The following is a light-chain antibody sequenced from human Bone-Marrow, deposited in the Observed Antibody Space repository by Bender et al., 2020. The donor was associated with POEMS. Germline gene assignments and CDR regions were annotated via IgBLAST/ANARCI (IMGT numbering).Light chain of an antibody. CDR2: EVS. CDR1: SSDVGRYNL. V-gene: IGLV2-23*02. Sequence: QSALTQPASVSGSPGQSITISCTGTSSDVGRYNLVSWYQQHPGKAPKLMIYEVSKRPSGVSDRFSGSSSGNTASLTISGLQAEDEADYYCCSYGGTTMDVIFGGGTKLTVL. CDR3: CSYGGTTMDVI. J-gene: IGLJ2*01.